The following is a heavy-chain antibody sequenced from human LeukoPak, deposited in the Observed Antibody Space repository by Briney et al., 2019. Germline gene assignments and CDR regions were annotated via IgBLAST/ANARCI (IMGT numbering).Heavy chain of an antibody. CDR3: ASRNTMIVVDDAFDI. D-gene: IGHD3-22*01. V-gene: IGHV1-2*02. CDR1: GYTFTGYY. CDR2: INPNSGGT. Sequence: ASVKVSCKASGYTFTGYYMHWVRQAPGQGLEWMGWINPNSGGTNYAQKFQGRVTMTRDTSISTAYMELSRLRSDDTAVYYCASRNTMIVVDDAFDIWGQGTMVTVSS. J-gene: IGHJ3*02.